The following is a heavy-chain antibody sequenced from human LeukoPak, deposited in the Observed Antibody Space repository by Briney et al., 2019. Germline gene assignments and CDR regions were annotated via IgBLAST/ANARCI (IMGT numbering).Heavy chain of an antibody. J-gene: IGHJ4*02. CDR2: IYTSGST. CDR3: ARDPTPRGSSSFDY. V-gene: IGHV4-61*02. Sequence: PSQTLSLTCTVSGGSISSGSYYWSWIRQPAGKGLEWIGRIYTSGSTNYNPSLKSRVTISVDTSKNQFSLQLNSVTPEDTAVYYCARDPTPRGSSSFDYWGQGTLVTVSS. CDR1: GGSISSGSYY. D-gene: IGHD6-6*01.